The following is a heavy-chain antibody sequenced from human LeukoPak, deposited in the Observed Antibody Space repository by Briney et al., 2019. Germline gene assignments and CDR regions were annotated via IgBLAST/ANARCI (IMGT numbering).Heavy chain of an antibody. CDR1: GVSINGFF. V-gene: IGHV4-59*08. CDR2: ISYHGRA. CDR3: ARRKGGNTWFDV. Sequence: PSETLSLTRHVSGVSINGFFWDWIRQTPGNGLEWLGDISYHGRANYNPSLESRLTMSVDASKNQFSLSVQSVTAADTALYYCARRKGGNTWFDVWGQGIQVTVSS. J-gene: IGHJ5*02.